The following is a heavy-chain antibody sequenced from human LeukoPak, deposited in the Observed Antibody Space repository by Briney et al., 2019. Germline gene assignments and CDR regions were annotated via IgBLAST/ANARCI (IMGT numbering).Heavy chain of an antibody. V-gene: IGHV1-18*01. D-gene: IGHD3-22*01. J-gene: IGHJ2*01. CDR2: ISAYNGNT. CDR1: GYTFTSYG. Sequence: ASVXVSCKASGYTFTSYGISWVRQAPGQGLEWMGWISAYNGNTNYAQKLQGRVTMTTDTSTSTAYMELSSLRSEDTAVYYCARDLESDYYDSSGYSPWYFDLWGRGTLVTVSS. CDR3: ARDLESDYYDSSGYSPWYFDL.